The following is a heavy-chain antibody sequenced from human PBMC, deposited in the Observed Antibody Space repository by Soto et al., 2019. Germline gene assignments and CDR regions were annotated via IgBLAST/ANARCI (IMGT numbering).Heavy chain of an antibody. D-gene: IGHD5-12*01. J-gene: IGHJ6*02. CDR1: GGTFSSYA. CDR3: AIDGGYSGYDPRDAYYYYGMDV. Sequence: SVKVSCKASGGTFSSYAISWVRQAPGQGLEWMGGIIPIFGTANYAQKFQGRVTITADESTSTAYMELSSLRSEDTAVYYCAIDGGYSGYDPRDAYYYYGMDVRGQGTTVIGS. CDR2: IIPIFGTA. V-gene: IGHV1-69*13.